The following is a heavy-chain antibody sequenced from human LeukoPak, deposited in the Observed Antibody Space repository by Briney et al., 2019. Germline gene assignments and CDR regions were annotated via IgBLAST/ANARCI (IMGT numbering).Heavy chain of an antibody. D-gene: IGHD3-22*01. J-gene: IGHJ1*01. V-gene: IGHV4-39*07. CDR3: ARWVGYYDSSGYYYRRYFQH. CDR2: IYYSGST. CDR1: GGSISSSSYY. Sequence: SETLSLTCTVSGGSISSSSYYWGWIRQPTGKGLEWIGSIYYSGSTNYNPFLNSRVTISVDTSKNQFSLKLSSVTAADTAVYYCARWVGYYDSSGYYYRRYFQHWGQGTLITVSP.